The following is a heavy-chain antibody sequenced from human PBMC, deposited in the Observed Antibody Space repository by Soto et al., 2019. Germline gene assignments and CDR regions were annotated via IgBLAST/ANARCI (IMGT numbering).Heavy chain of an antibody. CDR3: ARQRVYYDGSGYPMWHFDY. CDR1: GFTLSNYD. D-gene: IGHD3-22*01. J-gene: IGHJ4*02. CDR2: IGSAGDP. V-gene: IGHV3-13*05. Sequence: EVQLVESGGGLVQPGGSLRLSCAASGFTLSNYDMHWVRQATGKGLEWVSGIGSAGDPNYAGSVKGRFTISREDAKNSLYLQMNSLRAGDTAIYYCARQRVYYDGSGYPMWHFDYLGQGTLVTVSS.